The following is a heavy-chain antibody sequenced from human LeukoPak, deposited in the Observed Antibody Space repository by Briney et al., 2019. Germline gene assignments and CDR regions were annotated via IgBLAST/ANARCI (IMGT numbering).Heavy chain of an antibody. J-gene: IGHJ4*02. CDR3: ARFPYGDYAADY. CDR2: IYYSGST. V-gene: IGHV4-59*08. D-gene: IGHD4-17*01. Sequence: PSETLSLTCTVSGGSISSYYWSWIRQPPGKGLEWIGYIYYSGSTNYNPSLKSRVTISVDTSKNQFSLKLSSVTADTAVYYCARFPYGDYAADYWGQGTLVTVSS. CDR1: GGSISSYY.